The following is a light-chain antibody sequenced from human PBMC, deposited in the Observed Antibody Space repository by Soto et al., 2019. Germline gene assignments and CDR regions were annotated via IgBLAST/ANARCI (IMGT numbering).Light chain of an antibody. CDR3: QQYYSTPQRT. V-gene: IGKV4-1*01. J-gene: IGKJ4*02. CDR2: GQX. CDR1: QSFLXSSNNKNY. Sequence: IVMAQSRDSLAVSLGERATINCKSSQSFLXSSNNKNYLAWYQQQPGQPTKMLXXGQXTRESGVPERFSGSGPGKDFTLTISSLQAEDVAVYYCQQYYSTPQRTFGGGTKVDIK.